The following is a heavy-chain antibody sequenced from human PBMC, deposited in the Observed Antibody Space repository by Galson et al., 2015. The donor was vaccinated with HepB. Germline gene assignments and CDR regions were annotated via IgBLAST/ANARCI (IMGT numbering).Heavy chain of an antibody. V-gene: IGHV3-23*01. CDR1: GFTFSSYA. J-gene: IGHJ3*02. CDR3: AKDRRTGTTPPDGFDI. D-gene: IGHD1-1*01. Sequence: SLRLSCAASGFTFSSYAMSWVRPVPEKGLEWVPALSGSDGSTSYTDSVKGRFTISRDDSKSTLYLQMNSLRAEDTAVYYCAKDRRTGTTPPDGFDIWGQGTMVTVFS. CDR2: LSGSDGST.